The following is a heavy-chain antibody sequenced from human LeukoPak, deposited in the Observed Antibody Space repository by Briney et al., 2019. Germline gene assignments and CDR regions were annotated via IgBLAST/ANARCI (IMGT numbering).Heavy chain of an antibody. D-gene: IGHD5-18*01. CDR1: GYTFSGYY. CDR2: INPNSGGT. V-gene: IGHV1-2*02. Sequence: GASVKVSCKASGYTFSGYYIHWVRQAPGQGLEWMGWINPNSGGTNYAQKFQGRVTMTRDTSISTVYMEMSRLRYDDTAVYYCARDYQGGYGDKTVDYWGQGTLVTVSS. J-gene: IGHJ4*02. CDR3: ARDYQGGYGDKTVDY.